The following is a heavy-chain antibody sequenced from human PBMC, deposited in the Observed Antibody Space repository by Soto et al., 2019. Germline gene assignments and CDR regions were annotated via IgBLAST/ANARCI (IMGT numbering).Heavy chain of an antibody. CDR2: IKQDGSEK. V-gene: IGHV3-7*05. CDR3: ARDRGADALDI. CDR1: GFLFSNYW. J-gene: IGHJ3*02. D-gene: IGHD3-10*01. Sequence: EVQLVESGGGLVQPGGSLRLSCAASGFLFSNYWMSWVRQVPGRGLEWLAYIKQDGSEKYYVGSLKGRFIISRDNANKSLYLQMNSLRADDTAVYYCARDRGADALDIWGQGTMVTVSS.